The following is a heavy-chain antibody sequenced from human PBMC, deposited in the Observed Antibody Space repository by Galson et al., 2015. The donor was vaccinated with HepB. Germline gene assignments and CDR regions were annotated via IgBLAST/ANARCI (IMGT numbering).Heavy chain of an antibody. Sequence: SLRLSCAASGFNFNYDWMSWVRQAPGKGLEWVGRITSKNDGGTAEYASTVKGRFTISRDDSKNTLYMQMNSLKTEDTALYYCTADLSRSSVYCHDYWGQGTLVTVSS. CDR2: ITSKNDGGTA. J-gene: IGHJ4*02. D-gene: IGHD3-22*01. CDR3: TADLSRSSVYCHDY. CDR1: GFNFNYDW. V-gene: IGHV3-15*01.